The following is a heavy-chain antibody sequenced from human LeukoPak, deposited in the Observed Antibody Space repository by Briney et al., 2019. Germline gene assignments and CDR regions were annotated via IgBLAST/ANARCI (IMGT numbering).Heavy chain of an antibody. J-gene: IGHJ4*02. Sequence: GGSLRLSCAASGFTFSSYGMSWVRQAPGKGLEWVSAISGSGGSTYYADSVKGRFTISRDNSKNTLYLQMNSLRAEDTAVYYCAKKSAGGGLFDYWGQGTLVTVSS. CDR2: ISGSGGST. CDR3: AKKSAGGGLFDY. V-gene: IGHV3-23*01. D-gene: IGHD3-16*01. CDR1: GFTFSSYG.